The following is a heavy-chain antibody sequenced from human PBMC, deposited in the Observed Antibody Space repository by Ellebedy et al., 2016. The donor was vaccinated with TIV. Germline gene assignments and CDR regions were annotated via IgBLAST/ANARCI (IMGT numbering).Heavy chain of an antibody. J-gene: IGHJ4*02. CDR1: GYTFNRYG. CDR3: ATEGVEGIPGKYL. D-gene: IGHD1-20*01. Sequence: ASVKVSCXASGYTFNRYGISWVRQAPGQGLEWMGWISAYTGYAYTGYTKYAQKLQGRVTMTEDRSIDTVYMELRSLRPEDTATYYCATEGVEGIPGKYLWGRGTRVSVSS. CDR2: ISAYTGYAYTGYT. V-gene: IGHV1-18*01.